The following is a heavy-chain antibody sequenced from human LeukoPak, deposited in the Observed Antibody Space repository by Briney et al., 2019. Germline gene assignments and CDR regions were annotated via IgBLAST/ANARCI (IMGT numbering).Heavy chain of an antibody. D-gene: IGHD3-22*01. CDR2: INHSGST. Sequence: SETLSLTCAVYGGSFSGYYWSWIRQPPGKGLEWIGEINHSGSTNYNPSLKSRVTISVDTSKNQFSLKLSSVTAADTAVYYCARGFNYYDSSAYHPDAFDIWGQGTMVTVSS. CDR3: ARGFNYYDSSAYHPDAFDI. CDR1: GGSFSGYY. J-gene: IGHJ3*02. V-gene: IGHV4-34*01.